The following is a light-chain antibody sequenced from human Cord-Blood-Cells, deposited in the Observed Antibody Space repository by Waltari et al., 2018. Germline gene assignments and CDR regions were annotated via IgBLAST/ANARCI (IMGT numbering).Light chain of an antibody. CDR1: SSDVGGYNY. Sequence: QSALTPPASVSGSPGQSITISCTGTSSDVGGYNYVSWYQQHPGKAPKLMIYEVSHRPSGVYNRFSGSKSGNTASLTISGLQAEDEADYYCSSYTSSSTLYVFGTGTKVTVL. CDR2: EVS. CDR3: SSYTSSSTLYV. J-gene: IGLJ1*01. V-gene: IGLV2-14*01.